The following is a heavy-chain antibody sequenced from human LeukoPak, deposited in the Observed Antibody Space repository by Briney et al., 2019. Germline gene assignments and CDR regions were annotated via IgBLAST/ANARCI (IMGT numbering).Heavy chain of an antibody. V-gene: IGHV3-23*01. CDR3: ARDRPTGSYYSIDY. CDR2: ISSSGNNA. Sequence: GGSLRLSCAVSGFTFRDAAMTWVRQAPGKGLEWVSLISSSGNNAYYADSVKGRFTISRDNSKNTVYLQMNSLRVEDTAIYYCARDRPTGSYYSIDYWGQGTLATVSS. J-gene: IGHJ4*02. D-gene: IGHD1-26*01. CDR1: GFTFRDAA.